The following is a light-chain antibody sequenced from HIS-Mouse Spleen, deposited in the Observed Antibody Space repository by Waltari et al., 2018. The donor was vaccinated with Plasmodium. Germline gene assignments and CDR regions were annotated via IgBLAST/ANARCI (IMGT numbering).Light chain of an antibody. CDR1: SSDVGSYNL. V-gene: IGLV2-23*01. CDR3: CSDAGSSTYV. CDR2: EGS. J-gene: IGLJ1*01. Sequence: QSALTQPASVSGSPGQSITISCPGTSSDVGSYNLVSWYQQHPGKAPKLMIYEGSKGPSGVAHRFSGSKSGNTASLTISGLQAEDEADYYCCSDAGSSTYVFGTGTKVTVL.